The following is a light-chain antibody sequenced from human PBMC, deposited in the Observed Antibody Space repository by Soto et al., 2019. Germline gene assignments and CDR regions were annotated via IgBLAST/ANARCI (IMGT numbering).Light chain of an antibody. CDR2: SDY. V-gene: IGLV1-44*01. Sequence: QPVLTQPPSASGTPGQRVTISCSGTISNIGSNAVSWHQQLPGTAPKLLIYSDYQRPSDVPDRFSASKSGTSASLAISGRQSEDEAEYDCAAWYDGLNGYVFGTATKLTVL. CDR3: AAWYDGLNGYV. J-gene: IGLJ1*01. CDR1: ISNIGSNA.